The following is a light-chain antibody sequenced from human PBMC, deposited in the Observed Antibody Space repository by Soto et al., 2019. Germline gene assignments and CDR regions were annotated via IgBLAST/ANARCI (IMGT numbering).Light chain of an antibody. CDR2: DVS. V-gene: IGLV2-11*01. J-gene: IGLJ1*01. Sequence: QSVLTQPRSVSGSPGQSVTISCTGTSSDVGGYNFVSWYQHHPGKAPKLMIYDVSKRPSGVPDRFSGSKSGNTASLTISGLQAEDEADYYCCSYAGSYTWVFVTGTKLTVL. CDR1: SSDVGGYNF. CDR3: CSYAGSYTWV.